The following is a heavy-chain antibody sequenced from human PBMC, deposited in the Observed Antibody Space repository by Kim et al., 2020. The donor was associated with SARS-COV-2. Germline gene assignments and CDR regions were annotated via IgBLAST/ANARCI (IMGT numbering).Heavy chain of an antibody. Sequence: GGSLRLSCAASGITVSSDYMSWVRQAPGKGLEWVSVIYSDGNTYYSDSVKGRFTMSRDNPNKKVYLQMNSLRAEDTAVYYCARGGGAYCGNDCDRTFDY. CDR3: ARGGGAYCGNDCDRTFDY. V-gene: IGHV3-66*01. J-gene: IGHJ4*01. D-gene: IGHD2-21*02. CDR2: IYSDGNT. CDR1: GITVSSDY.